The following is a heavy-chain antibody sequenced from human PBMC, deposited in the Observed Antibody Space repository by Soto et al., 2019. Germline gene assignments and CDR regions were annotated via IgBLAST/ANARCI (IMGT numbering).Heavy chain of an antibody. J-gene: IGHJ5*02. Sequence: SVKVSCKASGGTFSSYAISWVRQAPGQGLEWMGGIIPIFGTANYAQKFQGRVTITADESTSTAYMELSSLRSEDTAVYYCARSGLELLVNWFDPWGQGTLVTSPQ. CDR2: IIPIFGTA. D-gene: IGHD1-7*01. CDR1: GGTFSSYA. CDR3: ARSGLELLVNWFDP. V-gene: IGHV1-69*13.